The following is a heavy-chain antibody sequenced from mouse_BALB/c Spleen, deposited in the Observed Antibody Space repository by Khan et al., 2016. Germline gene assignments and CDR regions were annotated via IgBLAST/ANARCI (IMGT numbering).Heavy chain of an antibody. Sequence: VQLVESGPGLVQPSQSLSITCTVSGFSLTSYGVHWVRQSPGKGLEWLGVIWSGGSTDYNAAFISRLSISKDNSKSQVFFKMNSLQANDTAIYYCARTARATYYAMYYWGQGTSVTVSS. J-gene: IGHJ4*01. D-gene: IGHD3-1*01. CDR1: GFSLTSYG. CDR3: ARTARATYYAMYY. V-gene: IGHV2-2*02. CDR2: IWSGGST.